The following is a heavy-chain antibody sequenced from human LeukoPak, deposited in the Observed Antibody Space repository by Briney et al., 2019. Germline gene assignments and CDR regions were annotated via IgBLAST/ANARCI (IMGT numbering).Heavy chain of an antibody. V-gene: IGHV1-2*02. CDR2: INPNSGGT. Sequence: GASVKVSCKASGYTFTSYDINWVRQATGQGLEWMGWINPNSGGTNYAQKFQGRVTMTRDTSISTAYMELSRLRSDDTAVYYCARASAVAGTELFDYWGQGTLVTVSS. CDR1: GYTFTSYD. J-gene: IGHJ4*02. D-gene: IGHD6-19*01. CDR3: ARASAVAGTELFDY.